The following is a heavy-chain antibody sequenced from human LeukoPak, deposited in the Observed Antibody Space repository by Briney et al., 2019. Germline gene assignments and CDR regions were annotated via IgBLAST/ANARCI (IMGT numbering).Heavy chain of an antibody. CDR2: NYSRGTT. J-gene: IGHJ4*02. CDR3: AKNPNAEGVNYFDY. D-gene: IGHD2-8*01. V-gene: IGHV3-66*02. Sequence: GQSLRLSCAASGFTISSNYMSWVRQAPGKGLEWVSVNYSRGTTHYADSVKGRFTISRDNSKNTLYLQMNSLRAEDTAVYYCAKNPNAEGVNYFDYWGQGTLVTVSS. CDR1: GFTISSNY.